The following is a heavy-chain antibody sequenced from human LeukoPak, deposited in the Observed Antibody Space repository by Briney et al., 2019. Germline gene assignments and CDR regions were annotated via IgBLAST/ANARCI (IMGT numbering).Heavy chain of an antibody. V-gene: IGHV1-18*01. CDR3: ARDRVTGPLEGWLDP. D-gene: IGHD2-21*02. CDR2: ISAYNGNT. J-gene: IGHJ5*02. CDR1: GYTFTSYG. Sequence: ASLKFSCKASGYTFTSYGITWVRPAPGHGLEWLGWISAYNGNTNYAQNLQGRVTMTTDTSTSTAYMELRSLRSDDTAVYYCARDRVTGPLEGWLDPWGQGTLVTVSS.